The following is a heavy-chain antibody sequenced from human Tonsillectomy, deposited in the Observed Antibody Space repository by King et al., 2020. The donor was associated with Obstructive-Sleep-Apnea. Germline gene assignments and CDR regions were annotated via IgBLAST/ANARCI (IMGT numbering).Heavy chain of an antibody. V-gene: IGHV4-59*01. CDR3: ARVGRPYFYYYGMDV. CDR1: GGSISGYY. Sequence: QLQESGPGLVKPSETLSLTCTVSGGSISGYYWSWIRQPPGKGLEWMGYISYTWSTNYNPTLKSRVTIAVDTSKNQFSLKLSSVTAADTAVYYCARVGRPYFYYYGMDVWGQGTTVTVSS. J-gene: IGHJ6*02. CDR2: ISYTWST. D-gene: IGHD3-10*01.